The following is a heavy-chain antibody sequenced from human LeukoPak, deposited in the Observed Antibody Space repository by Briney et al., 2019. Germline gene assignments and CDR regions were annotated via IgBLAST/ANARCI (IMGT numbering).Heavy chain of an antibody. J-gene: IGHJ4*02. CDR3: ARTSFEWELLFDY. CDR1: GGSISSGSYY. D-gene: IGHD1-26*01. CDR2: IHTSGST. V-gene: IGHV4-61*02. Sequence: PSETLSLTCTVSGGSISSGSYYWNWIRQPAGKGLEWIGRIHTSGSTNYNPSLKSRVTISVDTSKNQFSLKLSSVTAADTAVYYCARTSFEWELLFDYWGQGTLVTVSS.